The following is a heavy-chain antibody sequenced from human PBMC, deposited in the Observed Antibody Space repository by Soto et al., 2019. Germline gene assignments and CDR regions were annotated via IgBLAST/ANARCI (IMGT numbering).Heavy chain of an antibody. V-gene: IGHV3-23*01. CDR2: ISGSGGST. CDR3: ATWASYDSERFDY. J-gene: IGHJ4*02. D-gene: IGHD3-3*01. CDR1: GFTFSSYA. Sequence: EVQLLESGGGLVQPGGSQRLSCAASGFTFSSYAMSWVRQAPGKGLEWVSAISGSGGSTYYADSVKGRFTISRDNSKNTLYLQMNSLRAEDTAVYYCATWASYDSERFDYWGQGTLVTVSS.